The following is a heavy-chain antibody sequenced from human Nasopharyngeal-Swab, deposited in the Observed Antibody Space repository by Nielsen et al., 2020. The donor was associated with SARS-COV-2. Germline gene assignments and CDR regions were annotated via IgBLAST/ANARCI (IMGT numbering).Heavy chain of an antibody. D-gene: IGHD5-18*01. Sequence: GGSLRLSFAASGFTFSSYSMNWVRQAPGKGLEWVSYISSSSSTIYYADSVKGRFTISRDNAKNSLYLQMNSLRAEDTAVYYCARDQYSYGAYQIDYWGQGTLVTVSS. V-gene: IGHV3-48*01. CDR3: ARDQYSYGAYQIDY. CDR2: ISSSSSTI. J-gene: IGHJ4*02. CDR1: GFTFSSYS.